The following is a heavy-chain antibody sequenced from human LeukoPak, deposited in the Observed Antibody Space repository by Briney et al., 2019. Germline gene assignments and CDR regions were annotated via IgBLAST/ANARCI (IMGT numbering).Heavy chain of an antibody. V-gene: IGHV3-21*04. CDR3: AKPEAAYYDSSGYPADY. Sequence: PGGSLRLSCAASGFTFSSYSMNWVRQAPGKGLEWVSSISSSSSYIYYADSVKGRFTISRDNSKNTLYLQMNSLRAEDTAVYYCAKPEAAYYDSSGYPADYWGQGTLVTVSS. J-gene: IGHJ4*02. CDR1: GFTFSSYS. CDR2: ISSSSSYI. D-gene: IGHD3-22*01.